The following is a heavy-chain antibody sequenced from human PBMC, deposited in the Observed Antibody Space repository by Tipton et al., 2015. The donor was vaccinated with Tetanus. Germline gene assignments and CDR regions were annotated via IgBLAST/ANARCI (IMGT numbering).Heavy chain of an antibody. CDR2: ISGGGRT. D-gene: IGHD1-1*01. V-gene: IGHV3-66*01. Sequence: VQLVESGGGLVKPGGSLSLSCAASGFTFSDYYMTCIRQAPGKGLQWVSVISGGGRTFYADSVKGRFTTSRDNSKNTVYLQMNNLRADDTAVYYCARTKRDNWNDEDYFDFWGQGTLVTVSS. CDR1: GFTFSDYY. CDR3: ARTKRDNWNDEDYFDF. J-gene: IGHJ4*02.